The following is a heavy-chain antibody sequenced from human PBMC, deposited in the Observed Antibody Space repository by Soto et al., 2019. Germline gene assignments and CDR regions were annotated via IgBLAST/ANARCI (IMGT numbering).Heavy chain of an antibody. V-gene: IGHV3-7*03. CDR2: IKQDGSEK. D-gene: IGHD6-19*01. J-gene: IGHJ4*02. CDR3: AKESGIAVAGSDIDY. CDR1: GFTFSSYW. Sequence: GSLRLSCAASGFTFSSYWMSWVRQAPGKGLEWVANIKQDGSEKNYVDSVKSRFTISRDNAKNSLYLQMDSLRAEDTAVYYCAKESGIAVAGSDIDYWGQGTLVTVSS.